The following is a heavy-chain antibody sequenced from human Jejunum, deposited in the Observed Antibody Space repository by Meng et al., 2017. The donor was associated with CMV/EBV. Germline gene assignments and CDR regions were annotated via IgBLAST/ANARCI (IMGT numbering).Heavy chain of an antibody. V-gene: IGHV1-2*02. CDR2: IMPKSGAT. CDR1: GYTFIGYY. J-gene: IGHJ3*01. CDR3: ARRSWFGELEDGFDV. D-gene: IGHD3-10*01. Sequence: GYTFIGYYIHWVRQAPGQGPEWMGWIMPKSGATNYAQKFQGRVTMTRDTSITTAYMELNRLTSDDTAVYYCARRSWFGELEDGFDVWGQGTMVTVSS.